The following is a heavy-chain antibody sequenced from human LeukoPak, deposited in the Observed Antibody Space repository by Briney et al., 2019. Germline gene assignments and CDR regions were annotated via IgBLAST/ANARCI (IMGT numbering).Heavy chain of an antibody. Sequence: GGSLRLSCAASGFTVSSNYMSWVRQAPGKGLEWVSVIYSDGTTYYADSVKGRSTISRDNSKNTLYLQMNSLRAEDTAVYYCARVSRGPHPYYYDSSGYMDYWGQGTLVTVSS. CDR3: ARVSRGPHPYYYDSSGYMDY. J-gene: IGHJ4*02. V-gene: IGHV3-53*01. D-gene: IGHD3-22*01. CDR2: IYSDGTT. CDR1: GFTVSSNY.